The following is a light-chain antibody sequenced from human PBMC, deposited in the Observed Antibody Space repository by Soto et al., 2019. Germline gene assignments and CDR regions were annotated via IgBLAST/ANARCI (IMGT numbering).Light chain of an antibody. CDR3: SSYTGGSTYV. V-gene: IGLV2-14*01. CDR2: DVS. Sequence: SVLTPPAPVSGGSGQSLTISCPGNSIDIGGYKYVSWYQQHPGKAPKLMIYDVSNRPSGVSNRFSGSKSGNTATLTISGLQGEDEAEYYCSSYTGGSTYVFGTGTKVTVL. CDR1: SIDIGGYKY. J-gene: IGLJ1*01.